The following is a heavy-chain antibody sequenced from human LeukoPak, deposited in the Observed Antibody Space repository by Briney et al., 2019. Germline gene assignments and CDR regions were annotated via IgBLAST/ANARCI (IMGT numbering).Heavy chain of an antibody. CDR2: IISNGGAT. D-gene: IGHD3-9*01. CDR1: GFTFSSYA. V-gene: IGHV3-64*01. CDR3: ARDLTGVGDY. Sequence: GGSLRLSCAASGFTFSSYAMHWVRQTPGKGLEYVSTIISNGGATYYGTSVKDRFIISRDNSKNTVYLQMGGLRADDTAVYYCARDLTGVGDYWGQGTLVTVYS. J-gene: IGHJ4*02.